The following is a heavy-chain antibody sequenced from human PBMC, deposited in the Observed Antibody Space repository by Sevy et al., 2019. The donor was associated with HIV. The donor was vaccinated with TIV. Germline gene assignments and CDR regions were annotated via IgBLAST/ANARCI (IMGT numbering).Heavy chain of an antibody. D-gene: IGHD6-13*01. CDR2: INHSGST. V-gene: IGHV4-34*01. CDR3: ARGGGISAAAIQTWFDP. Sequence: SETLSLTCAVYGGSFSAYYWSWIRQSPGKGLEWIGEINHSGSTNYNPSLKSRVTISVDTSKNQFSLKLRFVTAADTAVYYCARGGGISAAAIQTWFDPWGQGTLVTVSS. J-gene: IGHJ5*02. CDR1: GGSFSAYY.